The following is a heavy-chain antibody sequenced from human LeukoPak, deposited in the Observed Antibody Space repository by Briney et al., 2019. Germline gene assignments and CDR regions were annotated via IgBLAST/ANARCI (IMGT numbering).Heavy chain of an antibody. CDR3: AKVGIQGNTQRAIDC. CDR1: GFTFSSYG. CDR2: IRYDGSNK. Sequence: PGGSLRLSCAASGFTFSSYGMHWVRQAPGKGLEWVAFIRYDGSNKYYADSVKGRFTISRDNSKNTLYLQMNSLRAEDTAVYYWAKVGIQGNTQRAIDCWGQGTLVTVSS. V-gene: IGHV3-30*02. J-gene: IGHJ4*02. D-gene: IGHD2/OR15-2a*01.